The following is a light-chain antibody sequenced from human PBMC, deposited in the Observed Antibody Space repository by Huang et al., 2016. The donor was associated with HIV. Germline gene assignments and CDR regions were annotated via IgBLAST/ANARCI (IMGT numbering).Light chain of an antibody. J-gene: IGKJ3*01. V-gene: IGKV4-1*01. Sequence: DIVMTQSPDSLAVSLGERATINCKSSQGLLSTSNNKNNLAWYQQKPGQAPKLLIYWASTRASGVPDRFSGSGSGPDFSLTISSLQAEDVAVYYCQQYFTTPRTFGPGTKVEIK. CDR1: QGLLSTSNNKNN. CDR2: WAS. CDR3: QQYFTTPRT.